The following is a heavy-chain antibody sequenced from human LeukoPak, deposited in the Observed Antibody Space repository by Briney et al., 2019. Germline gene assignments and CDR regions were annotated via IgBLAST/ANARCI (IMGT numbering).Heavy chain of an antibody. Sequence: ASVKVSCKASGYTFTSYDINWVRQATGQGLEWMGWMNPKSGNTGYAQEFQGRVTITRNTSISTAYMELSSLRSEDTAVYYCARTGYCSSTSCYIGWYYFDYWGQGTLVTVSS. D-gene: IGHD2-2*02. CDR3: ARTGYCSSTSCYIGWYYFDY. J-gene: IGHJ4*02. CDR2: MNPKSGNT. V-gene: IGHV1-8*03. CDR1: GYTFTSYD.